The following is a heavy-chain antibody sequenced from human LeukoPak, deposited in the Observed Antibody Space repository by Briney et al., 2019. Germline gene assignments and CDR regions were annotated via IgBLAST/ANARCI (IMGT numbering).Heavy chain of an antibody. CDR2: INPNSGGT. CDR1: GYTFTGYY. V-gene: IGHV1-2*02. CDR3: ARENYCSSTSCPIDY. D-gene: IGHD2-2*01. Sequence: ASVKVSCKASGYTFTGYYMHWVRQAPGQGLEWMGWINPNSGGTNYAQKFQGRVTMTRDTSISTAYMELSRLRSDDTAVYYCARENYCSSTSCPIDYWGLGTLVTVSS. J-gene: IGHJ4*02.